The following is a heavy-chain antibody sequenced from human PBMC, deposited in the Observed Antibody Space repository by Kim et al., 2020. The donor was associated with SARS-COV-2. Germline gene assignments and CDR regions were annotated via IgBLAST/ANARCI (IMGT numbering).Heavy chain of an antibody. J-gene: IGHJ4*02. CDR3: ARVMGATAVFDY. V-gene: IGHV3-11*05. CDR2: ISSSSSYT. D-gene: IGHD1-26*01. CDR1: GFTFSDYY. Sequence: GGSLRLSCAASGFTFSDYYMSWIRQAPGKGLEWVSYISSSSSYTNYADSVKGRFTISRDNAKNSLYLQMNSLRAEDTAVYYCARVMGATAVFDYWGQGTLVTVSS.